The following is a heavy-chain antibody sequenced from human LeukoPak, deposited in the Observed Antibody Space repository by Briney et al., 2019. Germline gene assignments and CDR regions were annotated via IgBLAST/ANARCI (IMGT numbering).Heavy chain of an antibody. V-gene: IGHV1-2*02. CDR2: INPNSGDP. CDR3: ARGRKYFDWKDAFDI. D-gene: IGHD3-9*01. J-gene: IGHJ3*02. Sequence: ASVKVSCKSSGYTFTGYYMHWVRQAPGQGLEWMGWINPNSGDPYYAQKFQGRVTMTRDTSLTTAYMQLSRLTSDDTAVYYCARGRKYFDWKDAFDIWGQGTVVTVSS. CDR1: GYTFTGYY.